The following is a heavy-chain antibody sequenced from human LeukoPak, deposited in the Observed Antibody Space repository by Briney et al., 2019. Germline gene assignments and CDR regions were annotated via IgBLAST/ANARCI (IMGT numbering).Heavy chain of an antibody. Sequence: SETLSLTCTVSGDSISSYYWSWIRQPPGKGLEWIGYIYYSGSTNYNPSLKSRVTISVDTSKNQFSLKLSSVTAADTAVYYCARGVNYDFWSGPRPDYMDVWGKGTTVTVSS. V-gene: IGHV4-59*01. CDR2: IYYSGST. D-gene: IGHD3-3*01. CDR1: GDSISSYY. CDR3: ARGVNYDFWSGPRPDYMDV. J-gene: IGHJ6*03.